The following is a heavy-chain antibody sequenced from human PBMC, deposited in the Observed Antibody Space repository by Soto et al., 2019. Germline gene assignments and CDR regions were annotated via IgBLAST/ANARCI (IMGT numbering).Heavy chain of an antibody. V-gene: IGHV3-33*01. CDR3: AREAGYHGTIGQHLPDC. D-gene: IGHD1-1*01. CDR1: GFTFSSYG. J-gene: IGHJ4*02. CDR2: IWYDGSNK. Sequence: QPGGSLRLSCAASGFTFSSYGMHWVRQAPGKGLEWVAVIWYDGSNKYYLESVKGRFTISRDNSKNMLYLQRNSLRVEDTAVYHCAREAGYHGTIGQHLPDCGGQGIMVTVPS.